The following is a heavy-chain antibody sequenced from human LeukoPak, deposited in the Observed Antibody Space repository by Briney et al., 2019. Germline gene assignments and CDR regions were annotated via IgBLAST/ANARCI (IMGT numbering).Heavy chain of an antibody. J-gene: IGHJ4*02. V-gene: IGHV1-2*06. Sequence: GASVKVSCKASGYTFTGYYMHWVRQAPGQGLEWMGRINPNSGGTNYAQKFQGRVTMTRDTSISTAYMELSRLRSDDTAVYYCARPNDYRNYIDYWGQGTLVTVSS. CDR3: ARPNDYRNYIDY. D-gene: IGHD4-11*01. CDR1: GYTFTGYY. CDR2: INPNSGGT.